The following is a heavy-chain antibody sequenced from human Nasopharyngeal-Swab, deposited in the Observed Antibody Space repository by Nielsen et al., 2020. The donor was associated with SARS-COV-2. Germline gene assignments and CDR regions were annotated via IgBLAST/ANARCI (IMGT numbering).Heavy chain of an antibody. CDR2: VSSTSTYI. CDR3: AKDHKMDSGGGVGYMDV. CDR1: GFTFSSYS. D-gene: IGHD3-16*01. J-gene: IGHJ6*03. Sequence: GESLKISCAASGFTFSSYSMNWVRQAPGKGLEWVSSVSSTSTYIYYADSVKGRFTISRDSFKNTLYLQLNILRAEDTAVYYCAKDHKMDSGGGVGYMDVWGKGTTVTVSS. V-gene: IGHV3-21*01.